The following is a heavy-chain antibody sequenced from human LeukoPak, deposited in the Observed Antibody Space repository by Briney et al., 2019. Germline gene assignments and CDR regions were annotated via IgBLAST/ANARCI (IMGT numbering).Heavy chain of an antibody. CDR3: AKEPFPGTSDYYFDY. Sequence: PGGSLRLSCAASGFTFSSYSMNWVRQAPGKGLEWVSSISSSSSYIYYADSVKGRFTISRDNSKNTLYLQMNSLRAEDTAVYYCAKEPFPGTSDYYFDYWGQGTLVTVSS. D-gene: IGHD2-21*02. CDR2: ISSSSSYI. J-gene: IGHJ4*02. CDR1: GFTFSSYS. V-gene: IGHV3-21*01.